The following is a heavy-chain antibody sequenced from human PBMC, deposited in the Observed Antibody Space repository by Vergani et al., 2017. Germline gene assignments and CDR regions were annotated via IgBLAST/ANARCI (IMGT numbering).Heavy chain of an antibody. Sequence: QVQLQESGPGLVKPPGTLSLNCAVSGDSISSNNCWTWVRPPPGKGLEWIGEICHTEDTKYSPSLKSRVTVSVDESRNLFSLRLNSVTAADTAVYYCATIGYRRWGYYFDYWGQGILATVSS. CDR2: ICHTEDT. D-gene: IGHD2-2*02. CDR3: ATIGYRRWGYYFDY. J-gene: IGHJ4*02. V-gene: IGHV4-4*03. CDR1: GDSISSNNC.